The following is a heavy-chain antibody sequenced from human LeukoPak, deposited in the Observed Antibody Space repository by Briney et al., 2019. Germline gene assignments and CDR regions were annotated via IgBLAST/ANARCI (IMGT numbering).Heavy chain of an antibody. CDR1: GCTFSSCG. CDR3: SRGPPGYYYYYMDV. Sequence: GRSLTLTCTASGCTFSSCGNYWVCQAPGQGLERVAVISYDGSNKNYADSVQGRFTISRDNSKNTLYLQMNSPVAEEAAVYYCSRGPPGYYYYYMDVWGKGTTVTVSS. CDR2: ISYDGSNK. V-gene: IGHV3-30*04. J-gene: IGHJ6*03.